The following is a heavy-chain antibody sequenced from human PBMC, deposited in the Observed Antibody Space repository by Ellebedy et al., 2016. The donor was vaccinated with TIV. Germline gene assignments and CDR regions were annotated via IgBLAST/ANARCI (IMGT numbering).Heavy chain of an antibody. J-gene: IGHJ4*02. CDR3: ATSGDIRYPFYFDY. V-gene: IGHV3-15*01. D-gene: IGHD5-12*01. CDR2: IKSESNGGTT. Sequence: PGGSLRLSCAASGFTFSSYWMSWVRQAPGKGLEWVGLIKSESNGGTTEYGAPVKGRFIISRDDSKNTLYLQMNSLNTEDTAIYYCATSGDIRYPFYFDYWGQGALVTVSS. CDR1: GFTFSSYW.